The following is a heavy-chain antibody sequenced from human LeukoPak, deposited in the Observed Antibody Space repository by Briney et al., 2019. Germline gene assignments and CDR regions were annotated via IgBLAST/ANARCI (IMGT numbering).Heavy chain of an antibody. J-gene: IGHJ4*02. D-gene: IGHD6-19*01. CDR2: IIPIFGTA. CDR3: ARTAGVAVALSLGY. CDR1: GGTFRSYA. V-gene: IGHV1-69*13. Sequence: SVKVSXKASGGTFRSYAISWVRQAPGQGLEWIGGIIPIFGTANYAQKFQGRVTITADESTSTAYMELSSLRSEDTAVYYCARTAGVAVALSLGYWGQGTLVTVSS.